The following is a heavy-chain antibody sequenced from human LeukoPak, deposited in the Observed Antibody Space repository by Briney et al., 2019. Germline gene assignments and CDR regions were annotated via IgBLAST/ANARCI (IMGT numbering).Heavy chain of an antibody. D-gene: IGHD2-15*01. Sequence: PGGSLRLSCAASGFTFSSYDMHWVRQATGKGLEWVSAIGTAGDTYYPGSVKGRFTISRENAKNSLYLQMNSLRARDTAVYYCARAGGYCSGGSCEGYAFDIWGQGTMVTVSS. CDR3: ARAGGYCSGGSCEGYAFDI. J-gene: IGHJ3*02. CDR1: GFTFSSYD. CDR2: IGTAGDT. V-gene: IGHV3-13*01.